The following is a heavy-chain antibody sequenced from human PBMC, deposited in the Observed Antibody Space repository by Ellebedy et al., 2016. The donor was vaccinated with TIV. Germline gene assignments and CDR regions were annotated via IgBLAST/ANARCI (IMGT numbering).Heavy chain of an antibody. J-gene: IGHJ4*02. D-gene: IGHD5-18*01. Sequence: GESLKISCEASGFTLSSYGMHWVRQAPGKGLEWVALIRHDGGNKYYADSVKGRFTISRDNSKNTLYLQMNNLRAEDTAVYYCARDPNSPGDTGYGDYWGQGVVVTVST. CDR3: ARDPNSPGDTGYGDY. CDR2: IRHDGGNK. V-gene: IGHV3-33*08. CDR1: GFTLSSYG.